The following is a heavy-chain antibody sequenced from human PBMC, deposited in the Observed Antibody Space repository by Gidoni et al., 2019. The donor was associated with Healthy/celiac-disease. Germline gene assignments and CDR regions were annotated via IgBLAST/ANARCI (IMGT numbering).Heavy chain of an antibody. CDR2: ISSSSSDI. CDR3: ARDPLYYDILTGYEYYYYYYGMDV. V-gene: IGHV3-21*01. D-gene: IGHD3-9*01. Sequence: ELQLVESGGGLVKPGGSLRLSCAASGFTFSSYSMNWVRQAPGKGLEWVSSISSSSSDIYYADSVKGRFTISRDNAKNSLYLQMNSLRAEDTAVYYCARDPLYYDILTGYEYYYYYYGMDVWGQGTTVTVSS. CDR1: GFTFSSYS. J-gene: IGHJ6*02.